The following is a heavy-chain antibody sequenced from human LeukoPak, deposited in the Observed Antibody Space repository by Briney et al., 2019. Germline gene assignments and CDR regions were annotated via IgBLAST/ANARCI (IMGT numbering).Heavy chain of an antibody. D-gene: IGHD6-13*01. CDR3: ANRNTAAAFDY. CDR1: GFTFSNYW. Sequence: SGGSLRLSCAASGFTFSNYWMSWVRQAPGKGLEWVSAISGSGGSTYYADSVKGRFTISRDNSKNTLYLQMNSLRAEDTAVYYCANRNTAAAFDYWGQGTLVTVSS. V-gene: IGHV3-23*01. CDR2: ISGSGGST. J-gene: IGHJ4*02.